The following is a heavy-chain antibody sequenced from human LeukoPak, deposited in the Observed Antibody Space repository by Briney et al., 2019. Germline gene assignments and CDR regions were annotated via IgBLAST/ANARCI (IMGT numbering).Heavy chain of an antibody. D-gene: IGHD2-15*01. J-gene: IGHJ4*02. CDR3: ARRGGYCSGGSCLTTDY. CDR2: IRAYNGNT. CDR1: GYTFTSYG. Sequence: GASVKVSCKASGYTFTSYGISWVRQATGQGLEWMGWIRAYNGNTNYVQKLQGRVTMTTDTSTSTAYMELRSLRSDDTAVYYCARRGGYCSGGSCLTTDYWGQGTLVTVSS. V-gene: IGHV1-18*01.